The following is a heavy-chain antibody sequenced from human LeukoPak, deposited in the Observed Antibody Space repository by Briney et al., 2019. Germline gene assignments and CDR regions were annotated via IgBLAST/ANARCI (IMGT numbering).Heavy chain of an antibody. Sequence: ASVKVSCKVSGYTLTELSMHWVRQAPGKALERMGGFDPEDGETIYAQKFQGRVTMTEDTSTDTAYMELSSLRSEDTAVYYCATAGGFLPASHSYFDYWGQGTLVTVSS. CDR2: FDPEDGET. CDR1: GYTLTELS. D-gene: IGHD2-2*01. CDR3: ATAGGFLPASHSYFDY. V-gene: IGHV1-24*01. J-gene: IGHJ4*02.